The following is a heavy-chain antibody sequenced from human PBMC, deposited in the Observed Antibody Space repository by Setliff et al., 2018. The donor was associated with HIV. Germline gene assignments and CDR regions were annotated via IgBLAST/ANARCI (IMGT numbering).Heavy chain of an antibody. J-gene: IGHJ4*02. Sequence: PSETLSLTCTVSGGSISSYYWSWIRQPPGKGLEWIGYSYDNEKTFYNPSLKSRVTITVDTSKNQISLQLTSVTAEDTALYYCARLPQDWGQGTQVTVSS. CDR2: SYDNEKT. CDR3: ARLPQD. CDR1: GGSISSYY. V-gene: IGHV4-59*08.